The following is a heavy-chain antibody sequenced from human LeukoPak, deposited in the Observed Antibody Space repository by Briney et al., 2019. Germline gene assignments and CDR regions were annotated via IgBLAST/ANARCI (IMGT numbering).Heavy chain of an antibody. V-gene: IGHV4-4*07. CDR1: GGSISSYY. CDR3: ARDYYGSGRRPYYYYYYGMDV. J-gene: IGHJ6*02. Sequence: PSETLSLTCTVPGGSISSYYWSWLRQPAGKGLEWIGRIYTSGSTNYNPSLKSRVTMSVDTSKNQFSLKLSSVTAADTAVYYCARDYYGSGRRPYYYYYYGMDVWGQGTTVTVSS. CDR2: IYTSGST. D-gene: IGHD3-10*01.